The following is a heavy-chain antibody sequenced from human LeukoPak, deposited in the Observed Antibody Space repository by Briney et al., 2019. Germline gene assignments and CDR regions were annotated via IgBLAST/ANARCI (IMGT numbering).Heavy chain of an antibody. D-gene: IGHD2-2*01. Sequence: GASVKVSCKASGGTFSSYAISWVRQAPGQGLEWRGGILPIFGTANYAQKFQGRLSITADQATGTDYMELSSLRSEYTAVYYCARGYCSSTSCYDGSYYYYMDVWGKGATVTVSS. CDR3: ARGYCSSTSCYDGSYYYYMDV. CDR1: GGTFSSYA. CDR2: ILPIFGTA. V-gene: IGHV1-69*01. J-gene: IGHJ6*03.